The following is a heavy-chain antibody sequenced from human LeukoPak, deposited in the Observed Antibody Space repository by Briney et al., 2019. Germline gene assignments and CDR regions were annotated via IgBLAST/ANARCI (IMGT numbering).Heavy chain of an antibody. J-gene: IGHJ6*03. CDR1: GFTFSSYG. D-gene: IGHD6-19*01. CDR3: AKASGIAVAGIESYYYYYYMDV. CDR2: ISWNSASI. Sequence: GGSLRLSCAASGFTFSSYGMSWVRQVPGKGLEWVSGISWNSASIGYADSVKGRFTISRDNAKNSLYLQMNSLRAEDTALYYCAKASGIAVAGIESYYYYYYMDVWGKGTTVTISS. V-gene: IGHV3-9*01.